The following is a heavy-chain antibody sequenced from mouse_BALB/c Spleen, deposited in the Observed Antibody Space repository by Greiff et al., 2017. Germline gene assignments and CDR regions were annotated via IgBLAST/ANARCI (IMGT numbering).Heavy chain of an antibody. CDR1: GYSFTGYT. V-gene: IGHV1-18*01. Sequence: VQLQQPGPELVKPGASMKISCKASGYSFTGYTMNWVKQSHGKNLEWIGLINPYNGGTSYNQKFKGKATLTVDKSSSTAYMELLSLTSEDSAVYYCARYDGYSYYAMDYWGQGTSVTVSS. J-gene: IGHJ4*01. D-gene: IGHD2-3*01. CDR3: ARYDGYSYYAMDY. CDR2: INPYNGGT.